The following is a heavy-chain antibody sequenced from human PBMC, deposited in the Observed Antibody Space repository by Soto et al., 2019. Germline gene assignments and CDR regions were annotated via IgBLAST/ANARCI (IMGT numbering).Heavy chain of an antibody. J-gene: IGHJ2*01. CDR3: ARGGYTSRWYSAY. V-gene: IGHV1-2*02. CDR1: GYTLTGYY. CDR2: MNPNSGGT. Sequence: ASVKVSCKASGYTLTGYYIHWVRQAPGQGLEWMGWMNPNSGGTSYVQKFQGRVTMTRDTSINTAFMELTTLRSDDTAVYYCARGGYTSRWYSAYWGR. D-gene: IGHD6-13*01.